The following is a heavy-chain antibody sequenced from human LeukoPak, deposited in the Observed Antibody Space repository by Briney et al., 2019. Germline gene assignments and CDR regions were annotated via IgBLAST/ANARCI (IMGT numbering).Heavy chain of an antibody. CDR1: GGSLSGFY. CDR3: ARDRSYYNSGSYGGVFDY. J-gene: IGHJ4*02. CDR2: IYYSGST. D-gene: IGHD3-10*01. Sequence: PSETLSLTCAVYGGSLSGFYWSWIRQPPGKGLEWIGYIYYSGSTNYNPSLKSRVTISVDTSKNQFSLKLSSVTAADTAVYYCARDRSYYNSGSYGGVFDYWGQGALVTVSS. V-gene: IGHV4-59*01.